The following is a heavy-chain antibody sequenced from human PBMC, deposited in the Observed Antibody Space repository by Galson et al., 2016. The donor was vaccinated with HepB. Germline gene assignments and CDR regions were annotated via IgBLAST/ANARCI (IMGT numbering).Heavy chain of an antibody. V-gene: IGHV4-4*02. J-gene: IGHJ4*02. CDR1: DGSISSHW. CDR3: AWTPHN. Sequence: SETLSFTCTVSDGSISSHWWSWVRQPPGKGLEWVGEIFHLGNTNYNPSLRSRLTISLDKSKNQFYLNLASVTAAATAVYYCAWTPHNWGQGILVTVAS. CDR2: IFHLGNT. D-gene: IGHD3/OR15-3a*01.